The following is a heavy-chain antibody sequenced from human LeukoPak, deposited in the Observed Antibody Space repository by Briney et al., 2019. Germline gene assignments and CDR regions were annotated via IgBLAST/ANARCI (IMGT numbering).Heavy chain of an antibody. CDR2: TRYDGSHS. V-gene: IGHV3-30*02. Sequence: GGSLRLSCAASGFAFSTYGMHWVRQAPGKGLEWVAFTRYDGSHSEYEDSVKGRFSIARDDSKSTLYLQMNSLRAEDTGAYYCARDNSYGFMGCMDYWGQGTRVTVSS. CDR1: GFAFSTYG. CDR3: ARDNSYGFMGCMDY. J-gene: IGHJ4*02. D-gene: IGHD5-18*01.